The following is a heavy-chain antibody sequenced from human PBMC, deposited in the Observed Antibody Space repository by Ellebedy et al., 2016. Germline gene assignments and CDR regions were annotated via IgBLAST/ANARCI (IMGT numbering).Heavy chain of an antibody. CDR1: GGSFIGYY. CDR2: INHSGST. Sequence: SETLSLXCAVYGGSFIGYYWSWIRQPPGKGLEWIGEINHSGSTNYNPSLKSRVTISVDTSKNQFSLKLSSVTAADTAVYYCARRKSRITMVRGDPLDHWGQGTLVTVSS. D-gene: IGHD3-10*01. V-gene: IGHV4-34*01. J-gene: IGHJ4*02. CDR3: ARRKSRITMVRGDPLDH.